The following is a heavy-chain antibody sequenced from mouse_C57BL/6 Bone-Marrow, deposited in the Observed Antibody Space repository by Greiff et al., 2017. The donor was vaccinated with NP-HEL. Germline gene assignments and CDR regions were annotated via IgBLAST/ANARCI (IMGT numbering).Heavy chain of an antibody. CDR3: ASGDYDLEFAY. CDR2: INPNNGGT. Sequence: EVQLQQSGPELVKPGASVKISCKASGYTFTDYYMNWVKQSHGKSLEWIGDINPNNGGTSYNQKFKGKATLTVDKSSSTAYMELRSLTSEDSAVYYCASGDYDLEFAYWGQGTLVTVSA. CDR1: GYTFTDYY. J-gene: IGHJ3*01. D-gene: IGHD2-4*01. V-gene: IGHV1-26*01.